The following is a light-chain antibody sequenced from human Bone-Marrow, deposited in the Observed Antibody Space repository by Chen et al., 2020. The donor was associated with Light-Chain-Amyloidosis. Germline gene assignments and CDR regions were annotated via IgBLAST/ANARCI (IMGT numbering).Light chain of an antibody. CDR2: DAS. CDR1: QSVSNNY. Sequence: EIVLTQSPGTLSLSPGERATLSCRASQSVSNNYFAWFQQKPGQAPRLLIYDASTRATGIPDRCSGSGSGTDFTLTISRLEPEDFAVYYCQQYCCSPRTFGQGTKVEIK. V-gene: IGKV3-20*01. CDR3: QQYCCSPRT. J-gene: IGKJ1*01.